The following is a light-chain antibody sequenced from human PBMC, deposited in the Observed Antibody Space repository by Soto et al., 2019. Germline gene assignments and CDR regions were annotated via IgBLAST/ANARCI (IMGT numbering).Light chain of an antibody. V-gene: IGLV1-44*01. Sequence: QSVLTQPPSASGTPGQRVTISCSGSSSNIGSNTVNWYQQLPGTAPKLIYSNNQRPSGVPDRFSGSKSGTSASLALSGLRSEDEADYYCAAWDDSLSAVVFGGGTKLTLL. CDR1: SSNIGSNT. CDR2: SNN. J-gene: IGLJ2*01. CDR3: AAWDDSLSAVV.